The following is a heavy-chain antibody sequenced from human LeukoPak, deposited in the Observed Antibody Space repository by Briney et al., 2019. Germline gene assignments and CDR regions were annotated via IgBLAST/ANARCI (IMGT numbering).Heavy chain of an antibody. CDR2: LIPIFGTA. V-gene: IGHV1-69*05. D-gene: IGHD2-8*01. J-gene: IGHJ3*02. CDR3: ASRSVLMVYAPDAFDI. Sequence: ASVKVSCKASGGTFSSYAISWVRQAPGQGLEWMGGLIPIFGTANYAQKFQGRVTITTDESTSTAYMELGRLRSEDTAVYYCASRSVLMVYAPDAFDIWGQGTMVTVSS. CDR1: GGTFSSYA.